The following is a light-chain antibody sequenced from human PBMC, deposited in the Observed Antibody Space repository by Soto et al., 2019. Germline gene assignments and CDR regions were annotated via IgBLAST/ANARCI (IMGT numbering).Light chain of an antibody. V-gene: IGLV2-14*01. CDR1: SSDVGGYNY. J-gene: IGLJ1*01. CDR2: DVS. CDR3: SSYTSSSTPGV. Sequence: QSALTQPASVSGSHGQSITISCTGTSSDVGGYNYVSWYQQHPGKAPKLMIYDVSNRPSGVSNRFSGSKSGNTASLTISGLRAEDEADYYCSSYTSSSTPGVFGTGTKVTVL.